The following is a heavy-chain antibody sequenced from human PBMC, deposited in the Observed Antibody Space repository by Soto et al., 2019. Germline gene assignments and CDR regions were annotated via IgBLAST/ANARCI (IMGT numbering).Heavy chain of an antibody. CDR2: IYFTGST. CDR1: GGAVSSGTYY. CDR3: TRGPPRVQWFDP. Sequence: SETLSLTCTVSGGAVSSGTYYWSWIRQPPGKGLEGIGNIYFTGSTNYNPSLKSRVTMSLDTSKNHFSLKLSSVTAAYTAVYYCTRGPPRVQWFDPWGLGTLVTVSS. V-gene: IGHV4-61*03. J-gene: IGHJ5*02.